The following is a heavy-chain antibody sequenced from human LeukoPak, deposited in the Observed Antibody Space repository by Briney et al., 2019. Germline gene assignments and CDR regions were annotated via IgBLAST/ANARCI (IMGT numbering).Heavy chain of an antibody. V-gene: IGHV3-9*01. CDR3: AKATGMATKIDY. D-gene: IGHD5-24*01. Sequence: GGSLRLSCAASGFTFDDYAMHWVRQAPGKGLEWVSGISWNSGSIGYADSVKGRSTVSRDNAENSLYLQMNSLRAEDTALYYCAKATGMATKIDYWGQGTLVIVSS. CDR2: ISWNSGSI. J-gene: IGHJ4*02. CDR1: GFTFDDYA.